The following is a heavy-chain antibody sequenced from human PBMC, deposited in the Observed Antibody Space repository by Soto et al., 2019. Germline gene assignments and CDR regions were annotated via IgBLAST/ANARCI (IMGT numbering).Heavy chain of an antibody. Sequence: QVQLVQSGAEVKKPGSSVKVSCKASGGTFSSYAISWVRQAPGQGLEWMGGIIPIFGTANYAQKFQGRVRNTADESTSTAYKELSSLRSEDTAVYFCASHVPTAGYYSGMVVWGHVPTVTVSS. CDR3: ASHVPTAGYYSGMVV. V-gene: IGHV1-69*12. CDR2: IIPIFGTA. J-gene: IGHJ6*02. CDR1: GGTFSSYA. D-gene: IGHD2-2*01.